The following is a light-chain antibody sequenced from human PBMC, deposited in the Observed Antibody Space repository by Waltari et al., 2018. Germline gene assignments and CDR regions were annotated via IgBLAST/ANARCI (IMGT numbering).Light chain of an antibody. CDR3: QQYNRYPVA. CDR1: QSISTW. J-gene: IGKJ2*01. Sequence: DIQMTQSPSTLSASVEDRVTITCRASQSISTWVAWYQQKPGKAPKLLIYAASNLESGVPSRFGGSGYGTEFTLTISSLQPDDFAIYYCQQYNRYPVAFGQGTKLDIK. CDR2: AAS. V-gene: IGKV1-5*03.